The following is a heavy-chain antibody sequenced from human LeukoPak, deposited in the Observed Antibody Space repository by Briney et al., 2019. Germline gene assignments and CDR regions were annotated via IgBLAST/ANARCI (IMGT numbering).Heavy chain of an antibody. CDR1: GYSFPIYW. D-gene: IGHD2-15*01. CDR3: ARLQRYCSGGSCYFFDY. J-gene: IGHJ4*02. Sequence: GESLKISCKGSGYSFPIYWIGWVRQMPGKGLEWMGIIYPDDSDIIDSPSFQGQVTISADKSINTAYLQWSSLKASDTAMYYCARLQRYCSGGSCYFFDYWGQGTLVTVSS. V-gene: IGHV5-51*01. CDR2: IYPDDSDI.